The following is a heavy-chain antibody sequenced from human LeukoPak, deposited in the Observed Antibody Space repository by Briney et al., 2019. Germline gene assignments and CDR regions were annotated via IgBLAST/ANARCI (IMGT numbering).Heavy chain of an antibody. CDR1: GGSFRGYY. J-gene: IGHJ4*02. CDR2: INSSGGT. D-gene: IGHD1-26*01. V-gene: IGHV4-34*01. Sequence: SETLSLTCAFSGGSFRGYYWNWIRQSPGKGLEWAGEINSSGGTSYNPSLKSRLTLSVDTSKYQFSLKLNSVTAADTAVYYCARGRNYFENWGYYYYFDYWGQGTLVTVAS. CDR3: ARGRNYFENWGYYYYFDY.